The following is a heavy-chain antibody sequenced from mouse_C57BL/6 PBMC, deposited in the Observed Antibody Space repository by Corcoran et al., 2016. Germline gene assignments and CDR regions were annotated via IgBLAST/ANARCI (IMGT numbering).Heavy chain of an antibody. D-gene: IGHD2-3*01. CDR3: ARKGIYDGYGY. CDR2: IYPGSGNT. J-gene: IGHJ2*01. V-gene: IGHV1-76*01. Sequence: QVQLKQSGAELVRPGASVKLSCKASGYTFTDYYINWVKQRPGQGLEWIARIYPGSGNTYYNEKFKGKATLTAEKSSSTAYMQLSSLTSEDSAVYFCARKGIYDGYGYWGQGTTLTVSS. CDR1: GYTFTDYY.